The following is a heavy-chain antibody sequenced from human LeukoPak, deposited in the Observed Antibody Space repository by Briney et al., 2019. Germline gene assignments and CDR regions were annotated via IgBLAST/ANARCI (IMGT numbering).Heavy chain of an antibody. CDR3: AAGQQLERPYFDY. CDR1: GYSFSSGYY. J-gene: IGHJ4*02. D-gene: IGHD6-13*01. CDR2: IYHGRDT. V-gene: IGHV4-38-2*01. Sequence: SETLSLTCAVSGYSFSSGYYWGWIRQPPGKGLEWIGRIYHGRDTYYNPSLMSRVTISVDTSKNQFSLKVSSVTAADTAVYYCAAGQQLERPYFDYWGQGTQVTVSS.